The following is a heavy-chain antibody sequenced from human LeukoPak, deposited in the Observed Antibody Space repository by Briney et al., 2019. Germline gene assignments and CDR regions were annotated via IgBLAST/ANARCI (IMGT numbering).Heavy chain of an antibody. J-gene: IGHJ6*03. CDR1: GYTFTSYG. V-gene: IGHV1-18*01. Sequence: ASVKVSCKASGYTFTSYGISWVRQTPGQGLEWMGWISAYNGNTNYGQKLQGRVTMTTDTSTSTAYMELRSLRSDDTAVYYCARTGNLYYYYFMDVWGKGTTVTVSS. CDR3: ARTGNLYYYYFMDV. CDR2: ISAYNGNT.